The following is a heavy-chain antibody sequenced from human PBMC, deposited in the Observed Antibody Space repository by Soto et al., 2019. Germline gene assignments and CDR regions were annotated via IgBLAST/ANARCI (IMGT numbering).Heavy chain of an antibody. CDR3: ARDTSHYFDH. J-gene: IGHJ4*02. V-gene: IGHV1-18*01. Sequence: QVHLVQSGAEVKKPGASVKVSCEASGYTFITYGISWVRQAPGQGLEWMGWITPYNGKTNYAQKVQERVTMTTDTTTGTAYLELRSLRSDDSAVYYCARDTSHYFDHWGQGTLVTVSS. CDR2: ITPYNGKT. CDR1: GYTFITYG. D-gene: IGHD2-2*01.